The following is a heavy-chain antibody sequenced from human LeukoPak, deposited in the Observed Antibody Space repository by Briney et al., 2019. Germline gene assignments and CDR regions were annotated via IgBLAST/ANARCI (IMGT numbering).Heavy chain of an antibody. V-gene: IGHV4-34*01. CDR2: INHSGST. CDR1: GGSFSGYY. Sequence: SETLSLTCAVYGGSFSGYYWSWIRQPPGKGLEWIGEINHSGSTNYNPSLKSRVTISVDTSKNQFSLKLSSVTAADTAVYYCARRGDGYNFLFDPWGQGTLVTVSS. J-gene: IGHJ5*02. D-gene: IGHD5-24*01. CDR3: ARRGDGYNFLFDP.